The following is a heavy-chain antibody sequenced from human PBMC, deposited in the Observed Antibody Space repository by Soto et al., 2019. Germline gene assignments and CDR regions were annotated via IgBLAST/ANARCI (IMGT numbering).Heavy chain of an antibody. D-gene: IGHD3-10*01. Sequence: ASVKVSCKASGYTFTSYGISWVRQAPGQGLEWMGWISANNGNTSYAQKFQGRVTMSRNTSKSTAYMELSSLRVEDTAVYYCAKEGNRVRGPDYWGQGTLVTVSS. J-gene: IGHJ4*02. CDR1: GYTFTSYG. CDR2: ISANNGNT. V-gene: IGHV1-18*01. CDR3: AKEGNRVRGPDY.